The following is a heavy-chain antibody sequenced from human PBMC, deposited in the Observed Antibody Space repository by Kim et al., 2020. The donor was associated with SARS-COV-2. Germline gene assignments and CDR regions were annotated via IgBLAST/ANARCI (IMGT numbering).Heavy chain of an antibody. CDR1: GYSISSGYY. D-gene: IGHD5-18*01. V-gene: IGHV4-38-2*02. J-gene: IGHJ4*02. Sequence: SETLSLTCTVSGYSISSGYYWGWIRQPPGKGLEWIGSIYHSGSTYYNPSLKSRVTISVDTSKNQFSLKLSSVTAADTAVYYCAREVDALWFDYWGQGTLVTVSS. CDR2: IYHSGST. CDR3: AREVDALWFDY.